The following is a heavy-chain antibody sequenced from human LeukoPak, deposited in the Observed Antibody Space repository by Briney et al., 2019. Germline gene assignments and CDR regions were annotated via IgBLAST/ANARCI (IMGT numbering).Heavy chain of an antibody. CDR3: AKDSRDSSGYYYSSFDY. V-gene: IGHV3-23*01. CDR2: ISGSGGST. D-gene: IGHD3-22*01. J-gene: IGHJ4*02. Sequence: QPGGSLRLSCAASGFTFSSYAMSWVRQAPGKGLEWVSAISGSGGSTYYADSVKGRFTISRDNSKNTLYLQMNSLRAEDTAVYYCAKDSRDSSGYYYSSFDYWGQGTLVTVSS. CDR1: GFTFSSYA.